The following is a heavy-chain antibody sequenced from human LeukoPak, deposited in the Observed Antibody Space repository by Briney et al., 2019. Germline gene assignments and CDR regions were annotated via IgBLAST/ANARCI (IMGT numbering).Heavy chain of an antibody. J-gene: IGHJ4*02. V-gene: IGHV3-7*02. Sequence: GSLRLSCAASGFSFRTHWMSWVRRAPGKGLEWVANINQDGRKKFYVDSVEGRFTISRDDAKTSLFLQMNSLRVEDTAVYYCAKWMGRDSWGQGTLVTVSS. D-gene: IGHD6-19*01. CDR2: INQDGRKK. CDR1: GFSFRTHW. CDR3: AKWMGRDS.